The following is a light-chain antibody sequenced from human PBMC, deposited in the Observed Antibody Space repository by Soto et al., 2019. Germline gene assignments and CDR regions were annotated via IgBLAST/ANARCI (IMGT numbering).Light chain of an antibody. CDR1: QGLVHSDGNTY. J-gene: IGKJ1*01. Sequence: DVVLTQSPLSLPVTLGQPASISCRSSQGLVHSDGNTYLNWFQQRPGQSPRRLIDKVSNRNPGVXDVXSGRGSGTDVALKISRVEAEDVGVYYCMQGTHWPLTFGQGTKVEIK. V-gene: IGKV2-30*02. CDR3: MQGTHWPLT. CDR2: KVS.